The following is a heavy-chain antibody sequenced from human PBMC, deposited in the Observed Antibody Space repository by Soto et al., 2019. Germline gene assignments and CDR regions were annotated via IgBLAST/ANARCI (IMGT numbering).Heavy chain of an antibody. J-gene: IGHJ4*02. CDR3: VTYYDFWSGYPPTPFDY. D-gene: IGHD3-3*01. V-gene: IGHV3-64D*08. Sequence: PGGSLRLSCSASGFTFSSYAMHWVRQAPGKGLEYVSAISSNGGSTYYADSVKGRFTTSRDNSKNTLYLQMSSLRAEDTAVYYCVTYYDFWSGYPPTPFDYWGQGTLVTVSS. CDR1: GFTFSSYA. CDR2: ISSNGGST.